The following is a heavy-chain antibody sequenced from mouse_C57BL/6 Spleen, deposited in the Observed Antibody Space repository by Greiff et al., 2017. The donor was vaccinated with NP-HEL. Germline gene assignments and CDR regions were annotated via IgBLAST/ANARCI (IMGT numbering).Heavy chain of an antibody. CDR2: ISDGGSYT. J-gene: IGHJ2*01. CDR3: AREGLTGRVGYFDY. V-gene: IGHV5-4*01. Sequence: EVMLVESGGGLVKPGGSLKLSCAASGFTFSSYAMSWVRQTPEKRLEWVATISDGGSYTYYPDNVKGRFTISRDNAKNNLYLQMSHLKSEDTAMYYGAREGLTGRVGYFDYWGQGTTLTVSS. CDR1: GFTFSSYA. D-gene: IGHD4-1*01.